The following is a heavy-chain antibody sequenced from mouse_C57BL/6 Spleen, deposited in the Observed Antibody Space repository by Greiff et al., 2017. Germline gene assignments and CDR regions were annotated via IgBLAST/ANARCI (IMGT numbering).Heavy chain of an antibody. J-gene: IGHJ3*01. CDR1: GYTFTSYW. V-gene: IGHV1-69*01. D-gene: IGHD1-1*01. CDR2: IDPSDSYT. CDR3: ARLITTVVEEAWFAY. Sequence: QVQLQQPGAELVMPGASVKLSCKASGYTFTSYWMHWVKQRPGQGLEWIGEIDPSDSYTNYNQKFKGKSTLTVDKSSSTAYMQLSSLTSEDSAVXYCARLITTVVEEAWFAYWGQGTLVTVSA.